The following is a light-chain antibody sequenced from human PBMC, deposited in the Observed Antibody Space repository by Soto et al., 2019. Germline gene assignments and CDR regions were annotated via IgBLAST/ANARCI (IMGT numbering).Light chain of an antibody. Sequence: EIVLTQSPGTLSLSPGERATLSCRASQSVSSSYLAWYQQQPGQAPRLLMYAASSRATGIPDRFSGSGSVTDFTLTISRLEPEDFAVYYCQQYGSSPMYSFGQGTKLEIK. CDR3: QQYGSSPMYS. CDR2: AAS. CDR1: QSVSSSY. J-gene: IGKJ2*03. V-gene: IGKV3-20*01.